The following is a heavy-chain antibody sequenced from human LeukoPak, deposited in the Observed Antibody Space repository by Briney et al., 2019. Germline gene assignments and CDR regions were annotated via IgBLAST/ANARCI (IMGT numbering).Heavy chain of an antibody. J-gene: IGHJ3*02. CDR2: IYPGDTDT. CDR1: GYSFTSYW. V-gene: IGHV5-51*01. CDR3: ARPVDYGDYVYLAFDI. D-gene: IGHD4-17*01. Sequence: GESLKISCKGSGYSFTSYWIGWVRQMPGKGLEWMGIIYPGDTDTRYSPSFQGQVTISADKSISTAYLQWSSLKASDTAMYYCARPVDYGDYVYLAFDIWGQGTMVTVSS.